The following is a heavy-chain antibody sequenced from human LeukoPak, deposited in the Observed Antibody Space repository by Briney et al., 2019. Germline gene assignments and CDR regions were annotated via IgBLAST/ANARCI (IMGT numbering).Heavy chain of an antibody. J-gene: IGHJ1*01. CDR1: GFTFSSYG. Sequence: GGSLRLSCAASGFTFSSYGMSWVRQAPGKGLEWVSAISGSGGSTYYADSVKGRFTISRDNSKNTLYLQMNSLRAEDTAVYYCAKDLLSTLVAVAGTGYFQHWGQGTLVTVSS. CDR3: AKDLLSTLVAVAGTGYFQH. CDR2: ISGSGGST. D-gene: IGHD6-19*01. V-gene: IGHV3-23*01.